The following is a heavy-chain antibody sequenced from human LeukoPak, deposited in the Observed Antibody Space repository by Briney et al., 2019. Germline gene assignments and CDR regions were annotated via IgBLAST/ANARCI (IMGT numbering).Heavy chain of an antibody. CDR2: IYYTGST. J-gene: IGHJ3*02. V-gene: IGHV4-39*01. CDR1: GGSISSGTYY. D-gene: IGHD6-19*01. Sequence: PSETLSLTCTVSGGSISSGTYYWGWIRQPPGKGLEWIATIYYTGSTYYNPSLKRRVAISVATSKNQFSLKVISVTAADTAVYYCAKLFQGWLTSVGSDIWGQGTVVTVSS. CDR3: AKLFQGWLTSVGSDI.